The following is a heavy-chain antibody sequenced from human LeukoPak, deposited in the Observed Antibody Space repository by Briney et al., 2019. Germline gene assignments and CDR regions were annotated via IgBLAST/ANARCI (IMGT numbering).Heavy chain of an antibody. CDR2: IYHSGST. Sequence: SETLSLTCTVSGYSISSGYYWGWIRQPPGKGLEWIGSIYHSGSTYYNPSLKSRVTISVDTSKNQFSLKLSSVTAADTAVYYCARDPAYGSGSYWGQGTLVTVSS. D-gene: IGHD3-10*01. CDR3: ARDPAYGSGSY. V-gene: IGHV4-38-2*02. CDR1: GYSISSGYY. J-gene: IGHJ4*02.